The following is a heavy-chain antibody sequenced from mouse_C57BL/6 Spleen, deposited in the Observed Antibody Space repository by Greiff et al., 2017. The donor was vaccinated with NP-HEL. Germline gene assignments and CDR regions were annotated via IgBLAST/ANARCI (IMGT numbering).Heavy chain of an antibody. D-gene: IGHD1-1*01. V-gene: IGHV5-4*01. Sequence: EVHLVESGGGLVKPGGSLKLSCAASGFTFSSYAMSWVRQTPEKRLEWVATISDGGSYTYYPDNVKGRFTISRDNAKNNLYLQMSHLKSEDTAMYYCARSDYYGSSYKYFDVWGTGTTVTVSS. CDR3: ARSDYYGSSYKYFDV. CDR2: ISDGGSYT. CDR1: GFTFSSYA. J-gene: IGHJ1*03.